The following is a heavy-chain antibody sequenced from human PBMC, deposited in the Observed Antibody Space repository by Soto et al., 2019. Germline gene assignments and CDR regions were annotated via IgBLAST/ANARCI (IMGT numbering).Heavy chain of an antibody. D-gene: IGHD1-1*01. CDR2: IYYSGST. CDR1: GGSISSGDYY. Sequence: KPSETLSLTCTVSGGSISSGDYYWSWIRQPPGKGLEWIGYIYYSGSTYYNPSLKSRVTISVDTSKNQFSLKLSSVTAADTAVYYCAREGGDILRGTTVSYGMDVWGQGTTVTVSS. J-gene: IGHJ6*02. CDR3: AREGGDILRGTTVSYGMDV. V-gene: IGHV4-30-4*01.